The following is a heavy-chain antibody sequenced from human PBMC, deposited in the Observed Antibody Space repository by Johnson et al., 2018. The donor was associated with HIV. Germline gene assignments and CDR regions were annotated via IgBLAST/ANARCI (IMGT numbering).Heavy chain of an antibody. CDR2: ISYDGSNK. CDR3: ASMGLGGNAFDI. CDR1: GFSFSSYA. Sequence: VQLVESGGGVVQPGRSLRLSCAASGFSFSSYAMHWVRQAPGKGLEWVTVISYDGSNKYYADSVKGRFTISRDNSKNTLYLQMNSLRAEDTAVYYCASMGLGGNAFDIWGQGTMVTVSS. D-gene: IGHD3-16*01. V-gene: IGHV3-30*04. J-gene: IGHJ3*02.